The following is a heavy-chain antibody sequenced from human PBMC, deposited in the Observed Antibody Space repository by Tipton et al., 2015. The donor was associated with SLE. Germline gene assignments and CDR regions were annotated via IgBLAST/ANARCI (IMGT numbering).Heavy chain of an antibody. CDR1: GGSITSNGVH. J-gene: IGHJ3*02. V-gene: IGHV4-39*07. CDR3: VRALWLDKDFAVVPPGIRLRAFDI. Sequence: TLSLTCSVAGGSITSNGVHWAWIRQPPGKGLEWIGSIYYDETTYYNPSLRRRLTLSVDTSKDQFSLKLNSATAADTAVYYCVRALWLDKDFAVVPPGIRLRAFDIWGQGTMVTVSS. CDR2: IYYDETT. D-gene: IGHD2-2*02.